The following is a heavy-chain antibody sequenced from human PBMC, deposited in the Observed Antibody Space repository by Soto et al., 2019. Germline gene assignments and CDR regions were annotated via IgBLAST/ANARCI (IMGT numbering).Heavy chain of an antibody. CDR2: IFWDDHN. Sequence: QITLKESGPTLVKPTQTLTLTCTFSGFSLTTGGAGVGWIRQPPAKALDWLAIIFWDDHNRSSPSLQNRLTITKDTSRSQVVLTMTDMDPVDTATYYCARSYYGYNYYFYFWGQGTLVTVSS. CDR1: GFSLTTGGAG. V-gene: IGHV2-5*02. J-gene: IGHJ4*02. D-gene: IGHD1-1*01. CDR3: ARSYYGYNYYFYF.